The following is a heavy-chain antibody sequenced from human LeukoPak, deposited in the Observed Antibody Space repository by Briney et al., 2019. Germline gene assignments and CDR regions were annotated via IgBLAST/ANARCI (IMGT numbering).Heavy chain of an antibody. Sequence: SETLSLTCTVSGGSISSGDYYWSWIRHPPGKGLERIGYIYYSGSTYYNPSLKSRVTISVDTSKNQFSLKLGSVTAADTAVYYCARDRRSLYDFWSGYYMGGYFDYWGQGTLVTVSS. CDR2: IYYSGST. CDR3: ARDRRSLYDFWSGYYMGGYFDY. V-gene: IGHV4-30-4*08. D-gene: IGHD3-3*01. J-gene: IGHJ4*02. CDR1: GGSISSGDYY.